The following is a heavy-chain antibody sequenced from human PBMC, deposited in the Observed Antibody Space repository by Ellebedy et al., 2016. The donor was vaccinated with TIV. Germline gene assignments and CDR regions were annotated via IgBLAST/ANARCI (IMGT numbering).Heavy chain of an antibody. Sequence: GGSLRLSCAASGFTFTSNGLHWVRQAPGKGLEWVAVISIDGSNRYYADSVKGRFTISRDNAKNSLYLQMNSLRAEDTAVYYCAKDWVYYDSSSWYFDLWGRGTLVTVSS. D-gene: IGHD3-22*01. CDR1: GFTFTSNG. J-gene: IGHJ2*01. CDR2: ISIDGSNR. CDR3: AKDWVYYDSSSWYFDL. V-gene: IGHV3-30*04.